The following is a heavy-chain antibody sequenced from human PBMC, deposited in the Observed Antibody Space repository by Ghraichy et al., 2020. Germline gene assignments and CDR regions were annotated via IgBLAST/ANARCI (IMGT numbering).Heavy chain of an antibody. V-gene: IGHV3-74*01. CDR1: GFTFSSYW. CDR2: INSDGSST. J-gene: IGHJ6*02. D-gene: IGHD3-16*01. Sequence: GGSLRLSCAASGFTFSSYWMHWVRQAPGKGLVWVSRINSDGSSTSYADSVKGRFTISRDNAKNTLYLQMNSLRAKDTAVYYCARDVSMAYYYYYYGMDVWGQGTTVTVSS. CDR3: ARDVSMAYYYYYYGMDV.